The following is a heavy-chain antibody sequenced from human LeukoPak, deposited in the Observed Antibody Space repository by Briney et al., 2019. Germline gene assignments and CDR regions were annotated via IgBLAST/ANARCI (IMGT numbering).Heavy chain of an antibody. CDR1: EFTFSSYW. CDR3: ARYRLVWLPAPVFDY. CDR2: IKEDGSEK. V-gene: IGHV3-7*01. D-gene: IGHD6-19*01. Sequence: GGSLRLSCAASEFTFSSYWMTWVRQAPGKGLEWVANIKEDGSEKYYEDSVKGRFTISRDNTKNLLYLEMNRLRAEDTAVYYCARYRLVWLPAPVFDYWGQGTLVTVSS. J-gene: IGHJ4*02.